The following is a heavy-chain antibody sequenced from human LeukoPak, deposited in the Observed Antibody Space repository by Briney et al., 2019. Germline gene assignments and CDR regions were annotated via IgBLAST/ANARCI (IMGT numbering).Heavy chain of an antibody. Sequence: GGSLRLSCAASGFTFSSYAMSWVRQAPGKGLEWVSAISGSGGSTYYADSVKGRFTISRDNSKNTLHLQMNSLRAEDTAVYYCAKGENWNYRNLGHDYWGQGTLVTVSS. CDR1: GFTFSSYA. V-gene: IGHV3-23*01. CDR3: AKGENWNYRNLGHDY. J-gene: IGHJ4*02. D-gene: IGHD1-7*01. CDR2: ISGSGGST.